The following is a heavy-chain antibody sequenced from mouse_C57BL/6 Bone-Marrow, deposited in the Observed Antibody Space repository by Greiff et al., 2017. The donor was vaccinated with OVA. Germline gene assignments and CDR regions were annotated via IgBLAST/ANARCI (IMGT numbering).Heavy chain of an antibody. CDR2: IYPGDGDT. CDR1: GYAFSSSW. CDR3: ARCDYGEAMDY. V-gene: IGHV1-82*01. J-gene: IGHJ4*01. D-gene: IGHD2-4*01. Sequence: QVQLQQSGPELVKPGASVKISCKASGYAFSSSWMNWVKQRPGKGLEWIGRIYPGDGDTNYNGKFKGKATLTADKSSSTAYMQLSSLTSEDSAVYFCARCDYGEAMDYWGQGTSVTVSS.